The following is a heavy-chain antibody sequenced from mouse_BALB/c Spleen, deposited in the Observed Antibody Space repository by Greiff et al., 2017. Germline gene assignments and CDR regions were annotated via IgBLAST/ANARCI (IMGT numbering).Heavy chain of an antibody. CDR2: IYPGNVNT. Sequence: QVQLKQSGPELVKPGASVRISCKASGYTFTSYYIHWVKQRPGQGLEWIGWIYPGNVNTKYNEKFKGKATLTADKSSSTAYMQLSSLTSEDSAVYFCARWGIYYGNHWYFDVWGAGTTVTVSS. D-gene: IGHD2-1*01. J-gene: IGHJ1*01. CDR3: ARWGIYYGNHWYFDV. V-gene: IGHV1S56*01. CDR1: GYTFTSYY.